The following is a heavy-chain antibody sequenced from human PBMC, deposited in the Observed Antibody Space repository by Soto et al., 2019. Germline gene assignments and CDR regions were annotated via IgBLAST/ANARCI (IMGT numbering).Heavy chain of an antibody. Sequence: QVQLVQSGAEVKKPGASVKVSCTASGYTFSIYGISWVRQAHGQGLEWMGWISGYNGKTNYAQELQVSVTMTTDTSTSTAYMEPRNLRPDYTAVYYCARNGDISAASGIFVSGGQGTLVIVSS. CDR2: ISGYNGKT. J-gene: IGHJ1*01. V-gene: IGHV1-18*01. D-gene: IGHD6-25*01. CDR3: ARNGDISAASGIFVS. CDR1: GYTFSIYG.